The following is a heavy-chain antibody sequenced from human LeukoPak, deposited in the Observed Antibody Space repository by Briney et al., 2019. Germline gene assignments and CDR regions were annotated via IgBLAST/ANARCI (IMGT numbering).Heavy chain of an antibody. CDR1: GFTLSNHW. CDR2: VNRDGSEI. V-gene: IGHV3-7*03. CDR3: ARNNGMDV. Sequence: GGSLRLSCAASGFTLSNHWMTWVRQVPGRGPEWVANVNRDGSEIHYLDSVKGRFTISKDNAKNSLYLQMNSLRAEDTALYHCARNNGMDVWGQGTTVIVSS. J-gene: IGHJ6*02.